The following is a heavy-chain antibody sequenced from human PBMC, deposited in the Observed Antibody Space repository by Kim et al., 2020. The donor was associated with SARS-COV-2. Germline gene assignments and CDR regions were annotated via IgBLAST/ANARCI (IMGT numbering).Heavy chain of an antibody. CDR2: AFYSVGT. V-gene: IGHV4-39*01. CDR1: GGSMNTRTYY. J-gene: IGHJ4*02. Sequence: SETLSLTCTVSGGSMNTRTYYWGWIRQPPGKGLEWIGSAFYSVGTYDNPSLKNRVTISVDSSLNQFSLRLSSVTAADTAVYYCAKFEEGTMEDYWGQGTLVIVSS. CDR3: AKFEEGTMEDY. D-gene: IGHD1-1*01.